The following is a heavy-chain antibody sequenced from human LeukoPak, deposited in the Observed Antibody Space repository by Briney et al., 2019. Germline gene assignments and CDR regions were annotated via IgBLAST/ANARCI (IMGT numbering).Heavy chain of an antibody. CDR2: ISAYNGNT. V-gene: IGHV1-18*01. CDR1: GYTFTSYG. D-gene: IGHD6-13*01. J-gene: IGHJ4*02. CDR3: ARWPLGSIAAERAIDY. Sequence: GASVKVSCKASGYTFTSYGISWVRQAPGQGLEWMGWISAYNGNTNYAQKLQGRVTMTTDTSTSTAYMELRSLRSDDTAVYYCARWPLGSIAAERAIDYWGQGTLVTVSS.